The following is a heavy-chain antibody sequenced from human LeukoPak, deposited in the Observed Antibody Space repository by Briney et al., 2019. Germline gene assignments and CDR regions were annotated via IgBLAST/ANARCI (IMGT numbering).Heavy chain of an antibody. CDR3: ARIRKWAFDI. J-gene: IGHJ3*02. V-gene: IGHV4-38-2*01. Sequence: PSETLSLTCAVSGYSISSGYYCGWIRQPPGKGLEWIGSIYHSGSTYYNPSLKSRVTISVDTSKNQFSLKLSSVTAADTAVYYCARIRKWAFDIWGQGTMVTVSS. CDR2: IYHSGST. CDR1: GYSISSGYY. D-gene: IGHD2-8*01.